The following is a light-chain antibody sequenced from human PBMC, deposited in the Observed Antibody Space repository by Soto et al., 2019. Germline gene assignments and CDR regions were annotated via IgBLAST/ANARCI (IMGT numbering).Light chain of an antibody. V-gene: IGLV1-40*01. J-gene: IGLJ7*01. CDR1: SSNIGTGYD. CDR3: QSWDSSLSGVV. Sequence: QSVLTQPPSVSGAPGQRVTISCTESSSNIGTGYDVHWYQQLPGTAPKLLLYGNTNRPSGVPDRFSGSKSGTSASLTITGLQDEDEADYYCQSWDSSLSGVVFGGGTQLTVL. CDR2: GNT.